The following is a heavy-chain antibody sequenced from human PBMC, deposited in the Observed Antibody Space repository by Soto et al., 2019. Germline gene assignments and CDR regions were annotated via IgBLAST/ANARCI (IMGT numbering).Heavy chain of an antibody. V-gene: IGHV3-74*01. CDR1: GFTFRNYW. D-gene: IGHD1-26*01. J-gene: IGHJ4*02. CDR2: IKYDERST. Sequence: EVQLVESGGGLVQPGGSLRLSCAASGFTFRNYWMHWVRQAPGKGLVWVSRIKYDERSTNYEDSVYGRFTISRDNSKNTLYLPMNSLRGEDTAVYYCARGGWGAYYLDSWGQGTLVTVSS. CDR3: ARGGWGAYYLDS.